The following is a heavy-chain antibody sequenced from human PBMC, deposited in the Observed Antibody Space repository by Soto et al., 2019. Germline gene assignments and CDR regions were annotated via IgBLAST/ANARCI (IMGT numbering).Heavy chain of an antibody. CDR2: ISGRGENT. CDR3: AKDRGTGDYGVNAVDI. V-gene: IGHV3-23*01. CDR1: GFTFSVFA. D-gene: IGHD7-27*01. J-gene: IGHJ3*02. Sequence: EVQLLESGGGLVQPGGSLRLSCAASGFTFSVFAMSWVRQAPGKGLELVSTISGRGENTYYADSVKGRFTIARDNSKNTLNLQMNSLRGEDTAVYYCAKDRGTGDYGVNAVDIWCQGTMVTVAS.